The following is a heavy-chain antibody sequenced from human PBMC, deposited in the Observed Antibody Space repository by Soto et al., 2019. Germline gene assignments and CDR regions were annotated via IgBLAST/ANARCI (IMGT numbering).Heavy chain of an antibody. J-gene: IGHJ4*02. D-gene: IGHD3-16*01. CDR1: GGSISSGGYS. CDR2: MYHSGST. CDR3: ARDFGRWVDY. V-gene: IGHV4-30-2*01. Sequence: QLQLQESGSGLEKPSQTLSLTCAVSGGSISSGGYSWSWIRQPPGKGLEWIGYMYHSGSTYYNPSLKSRVTISVDRSKNQFSLKLSSVTAADTAVYYCARDFGRWVDYWGQGTLVTVSS.